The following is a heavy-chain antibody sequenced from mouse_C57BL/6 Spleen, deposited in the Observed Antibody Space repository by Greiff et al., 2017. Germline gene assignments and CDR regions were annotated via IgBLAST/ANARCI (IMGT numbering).Heavy chain of an antibody. CDR3: TRDYGYGVYYFDY. CDR1: GYTFTDYE. Sequence: VQLQQSGAELVRPGASVTLSCKASGYTFTDYEMHWVKQTPVHGLEWIGAIDPETGGTAYNQKFKGKAILTADKSSSTAYMELRSLTSEDSAVYYCTRDYGYGVYYFDYWGQGTTLTVSS. J-gene: IGHJ2*01. V-gene: IGHV1-15*01. D-gene: IGHD2-2*01. CDR2: IDPETGGT.